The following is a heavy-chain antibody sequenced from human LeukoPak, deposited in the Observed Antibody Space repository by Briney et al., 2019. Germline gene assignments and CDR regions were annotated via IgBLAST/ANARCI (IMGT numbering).Heavy chain of an antibody. V-gene: IGHV3-21*01. D-gene: IGHD3-10*01. CDR3: ARDLLLWFGELSNWFDP. J-gene: IGHJ5*02. CDR1: GFTFSSYS. Sequence: GGSLRLSCAGSGFTFSSYSMNWVRQAPGKGLEWVSSISTSSSYIYYADSVKGRFTISRDNAKNSLYLQMNSLRAEDTAVYYCARDLLLWFGELSNWFDPWGQGTLVTVSS. CDR2: ISTSSSYI.